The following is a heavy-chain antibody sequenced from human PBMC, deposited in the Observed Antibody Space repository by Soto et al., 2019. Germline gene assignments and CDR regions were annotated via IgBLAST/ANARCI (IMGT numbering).Heavy chain of an antibody. CDR2: INHSGST. CDR1: GGPFSGYY. Sequence: PSETLSLTCAIYGGPFSGYYWSRIRQPPGKGLEWIGEINHSGSTNYNPSLKSRVTISVDTSKNQFSMKLSSVTAADTAVYYCARMHHLFGYCYYGMDVWGQGTTVT. CDR3: ARMHHLFGYCYYGMDV. D-gene: IGHD3-16*01. V-gene: IGHV4-34*01. J-gene: IGHJ6*02.